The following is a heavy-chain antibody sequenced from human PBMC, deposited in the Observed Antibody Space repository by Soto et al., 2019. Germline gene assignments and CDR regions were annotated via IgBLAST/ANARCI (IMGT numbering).Heavy chain of an antibody. CDR2: INPKSGGT. Sequence: QVQLVKSGAEVKKPGAAVNVSCKASGYTFTVYYMHWVRQAPGQGLEWMGWINPKSGGTMYPQKFQGRVTMTWDTSIITAYMALTRLRSDDTAVYYCARDLAKGGGSAGFDYWGQGTLVTVSS. J-gene: IGHJ4*02. V-gene: IGHV1-2*02. CDR1: GYTFTVYY. D-gene: IGHD1-26*01. CDR3: ARDLAKGGGSAGFDY.